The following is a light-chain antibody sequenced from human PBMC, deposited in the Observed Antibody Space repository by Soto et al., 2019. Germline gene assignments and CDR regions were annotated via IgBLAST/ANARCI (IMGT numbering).Light chain of an antibody. CDR2: DAS. CDR1: QSVSSN. V-gene: IGKV3-15*01. J-gene: IGKJ1*01. CDR3: QQFHYWWT. Sequence: EMVMTQSPATLSVSPGERATLSCRASQSVSSNLAWYQQKPGQAPRLLIYDASTRATGIPARFSGSGSGTEFTLTISSLQSEDFAFYYCQQFHYWWTFGQGTK.